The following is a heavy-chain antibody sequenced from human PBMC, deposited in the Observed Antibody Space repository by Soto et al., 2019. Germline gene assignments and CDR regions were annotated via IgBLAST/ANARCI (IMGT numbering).Heavy chain of an antibody. CDR2: ISYDGSNK. CDR1: GFTFSISG. V-gene: IGHV3-30*18. D-gene: IGHD6-6*01. J-gene: IGHJ4*02. CDR3: AKNQYPYSSSPWGVDY. Sequence: GGSLRLSCAASGFTFSISGMTWVRQAPGKGLEWVAVISYDGSNKYYADSVKGRFTISRDNSKNTLYLQMNSLRAEDTAVYYCAKNQYPYSSSPWGVDYWGQGTLVTVSS.